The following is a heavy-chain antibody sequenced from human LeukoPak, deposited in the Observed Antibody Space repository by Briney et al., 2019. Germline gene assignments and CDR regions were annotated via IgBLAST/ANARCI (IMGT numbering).Heavy chain of an antibody. CDR1: GYTFTGYY. Sequence: ASVKVSCKASGYTFTGYYMHWVRQAPGQGLERMGWINPNSGGTNYAQKFQGRVTMTRDTSISTAYMELSRLRSDDTAVYYCARGKALDYYDSSGYYYYYYGMDVWGQGTTVTVSS. CDR3: ARGKALDYYDSSGYYYYYYGMDV. CDR2: INPNSGGT. D-gene: IGHD3-22*01. V-gene: IGHV1-2*02. J-gene: IGHJ6*02.